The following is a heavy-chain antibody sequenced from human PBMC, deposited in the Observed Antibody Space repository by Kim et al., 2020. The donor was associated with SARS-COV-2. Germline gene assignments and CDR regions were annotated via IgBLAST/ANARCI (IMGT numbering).Heavy chain of an antibody. Sequence: ASVKVSCKASGYTFTSYAMHWVRQAPGQRLEWMGWINAGNGNTKYSQKFQGRVTITRDTSASTAYMELSSLRSEDTAVYYCARGLKGVGATHFDYWGQGTLVTVSS. CDR1: GYTFTSYA. V-gene: IGHV1-3*01. CDR2: INAGNGNT. J-gene: IGHJ4*02. D-gene: IGHD1-26*01. CDR3: ARGLKGVGATHFDY.